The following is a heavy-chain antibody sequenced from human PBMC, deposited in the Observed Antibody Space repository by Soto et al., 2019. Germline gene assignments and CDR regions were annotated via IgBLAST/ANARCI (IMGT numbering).Heavy chain of an antibody. CDR2: INHSGST. D-gene: IGHD6-6*01. V-gene: IGHV4-34*01. CDR3: AREAGADSSSSFDY. J-gene: IGHJ4*02. Sequence: TLSLTCAVYGGSFSGYYWSWIRQPPGKGLEWIGEINHSGSTNYNPSLKSRVTISVDTSKNQFSLKLSSVTAADTAVYYCAREAGADSSSSFDYWGQGTLVTVSS. CDR1: GGSFSGYY.